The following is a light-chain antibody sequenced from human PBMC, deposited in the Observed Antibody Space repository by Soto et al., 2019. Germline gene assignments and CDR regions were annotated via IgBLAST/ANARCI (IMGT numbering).Light chain of an antibody. CDR2: GAS. Sequence: IVLTQSPGSLSLSPGERATLSCRASQSVSSTFFAWYQQKPGQAPRLLIFGASSRATGIPDRFSGSGSGIDFTLTISRLEPEDFAVYYCQQYGGSPPTYTFGQGTKLEIK. V-gene: IGKV3-20*01. J-gene: IGKJ2*01. CDR3: QQYGGSPPTYT. CDR1: QSVSSTF.